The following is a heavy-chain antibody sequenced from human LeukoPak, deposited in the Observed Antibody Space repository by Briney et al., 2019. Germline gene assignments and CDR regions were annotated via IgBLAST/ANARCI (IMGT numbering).Heavy chain of an antibody. Sequence: GSLRLSCAASGFTFSSHWMHWVRQAPGKGLVWVSRIYSDGSTTTYADSVKGRFTISRDNAKNTLYLQMNSLRAEDTAVYYCAREGYYYDSSGYLPDWGQGTLVTVSS. CDR3: AREGYYYDSSGYLPD. D-gene: IGHD3-22*01. J-gene: IGHJ4*02. V-gene: IGHV3-74*01. CDR1: GFTFSSHW. CDR2: IYSDGSTT.